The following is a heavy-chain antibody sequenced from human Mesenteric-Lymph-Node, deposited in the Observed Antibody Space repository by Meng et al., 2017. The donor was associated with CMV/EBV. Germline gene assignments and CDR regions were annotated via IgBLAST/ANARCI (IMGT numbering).Heavy chain of an antibody. CDR2: IYSGGST. D-gene: IGHD6-19*01. Sequence: GGSLRLSCAASGLTVSSDYMTWIRQAPGKRLEWVSIIYSGGSTYYADSVKGRFTISRDNSKNTLYLQMNNLRAEDTAVYYCARDSQGLGPWGQGTLVTVSS. CDR1: GLTVSSDY. CDR3: ARDSQGLGP. V-gene: IGHV3-66*02. J-gene: IGHJ5*02.